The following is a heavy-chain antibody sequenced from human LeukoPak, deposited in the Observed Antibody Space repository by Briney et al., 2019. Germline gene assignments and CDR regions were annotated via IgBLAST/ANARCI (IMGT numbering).Heavy chain of an antibody. CDR2: IREDGSEK. D-gene: IGHD5-12*01. Sequence: GGSLRLSCAASGFTFSTYWMSWVRQAPGKGLEWVANIREDGSEKDYVDSVKGRFTISRDNAKNSLYLQMNSLRAEDTAVYYCARDIVATMVNYYYYMDVWGKGTTVTVS. J-gene: IGHJ6*03. CDR1: GFTFSTYW. CDR3: ARDIVATMVNYYYYMDV. V-gene: IGHV3-7*01.